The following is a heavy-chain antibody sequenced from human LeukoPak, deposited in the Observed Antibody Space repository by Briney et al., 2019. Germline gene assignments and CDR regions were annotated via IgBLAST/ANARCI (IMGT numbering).Heavy chain of an antibody. CDR3: ARDRLGATGHWRIDV. J-gene: IGHJ2*01. D-gene: IGHD1-26*01. V-gene: IGHV4-4*07. CDR1: GGSFSSYY. CDR2: IYNSGTT. Sequence: SETLSLTCTVSGGSFSSYYWSWIRQPAGKGLEWIGRIYNSGTTNYSPSLESRVTMSLDTSKNRFSLSLSSVTAADTAVYYCARDRLGATGHWRIDVWGRGTLVTVSS.